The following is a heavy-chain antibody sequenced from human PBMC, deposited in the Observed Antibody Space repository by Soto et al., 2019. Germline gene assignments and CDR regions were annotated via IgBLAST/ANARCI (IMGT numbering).Heavy chain of an antibody. CDR1: GGTFSSYA. CDR2: IIPIFGTA. J-gene: IGHJ4*02. V-gene: IGHV1-69*06. Sequence: QVQLVQSGAEVKKPGSSVKVSCKASGGTFSSYAISWVRQAPGQGLEWMGGIIPIFGTANYAQKFQGRVTITADKSTSRAYMELSSLRAEDTAVYYCAGVGRTYYYDSWGYYPFADWGQGTLVTVCS. D-gene: IGHD3-22*01. CDR3: AGVGRTYYYDSWGYYPFAD.